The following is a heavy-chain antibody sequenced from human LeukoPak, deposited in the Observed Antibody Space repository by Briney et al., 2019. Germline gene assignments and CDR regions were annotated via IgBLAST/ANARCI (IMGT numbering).Heavy chain of an antibody. CDR2: IYYSGST. J-gene: IGHJ4*02. CDR3: ARGNKDYYCGSGSYRFDY. Sequence: SETLSLTCTVSGGSISSYYWSWIRQPPGKGLEWIGYIYYSGSTNYNPSLKSRVTISVDTSKNQFSLKLSSVTAADTAVYYCARGNKDYYCGSGSYRFDYWGQGTLVTVSS. V-gene: IGHV4-59*01. CDR1: GGSISSYY. D-gene: IGHD3-10*01.